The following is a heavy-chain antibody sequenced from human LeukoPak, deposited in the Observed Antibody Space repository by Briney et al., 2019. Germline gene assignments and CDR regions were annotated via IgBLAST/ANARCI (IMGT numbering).Heavy chain of an antibody. J-gene: IGHJ3*02. CDR3: ARLNYDILTGPGGAFDI. CDR2: IYYSGST. CDR1: GGSISSYY. Sequence: SETLSLTCTVSGGSISSYYWSWIRQPPGKGLEWIGYIYYSGSTNYNPSLKSRVTISVDTSKNQFSLKLSSVTAADTAVYYCARLNYDILTGPGGAFDIWGQGTMVTVSS. V-gene: IGHV4-59*08. D-gene: IGHD3-9*01.